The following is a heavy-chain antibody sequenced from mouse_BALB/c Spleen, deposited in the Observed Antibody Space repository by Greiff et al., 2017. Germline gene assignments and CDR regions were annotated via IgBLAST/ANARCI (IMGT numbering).Heavy chain of an antibody. V-gene: IGHV1S81*02. J-gene: IGHJ3*01. CDR1: GYTFTSYW. D-gene: IGHD2-10*02. CDR2: INPSNGRT. Sequence: QVQLQQPGAELVKPGASVKLSCKASGYTFTSYWMHWVKQRPGQGLEWIGEINPSNGRTNYNEKFKSKATLTVDKSSSTAYMQLSSLTSEDSAVYYCARTYGNSAWFAYWGQGTLVTVSA. CDR3: ARTYGNSAWFAY.